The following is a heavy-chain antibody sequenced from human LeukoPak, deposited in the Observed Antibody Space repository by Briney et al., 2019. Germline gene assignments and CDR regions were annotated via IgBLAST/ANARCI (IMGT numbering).Heavy chain of an antibody. D-gene: IGHD5-24*01. CDR3: ARVGPRWAFDI. Sequence: PGGSLRLSCAASGFTFGSYAMHWVRQAPGKGLEYVSAISSNGGSTYYANSVKGRFTISRDNSKNTLYLQMGSLRAEDMAVYYCARVGPRWAFDIGGKGTMVTVSS. V-gene: IGHV3-64*01. J-gene: IGHJ3*02. CDR1: GFTFGSYA. CDR2: ISSNGGST.